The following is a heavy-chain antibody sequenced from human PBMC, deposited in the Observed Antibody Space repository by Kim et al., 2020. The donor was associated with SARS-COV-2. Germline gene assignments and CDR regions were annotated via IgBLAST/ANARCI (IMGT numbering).Heavy chain of an antibody. CDR2: INHSGST. J-gene: IGHJ3*02. D-gene: IGHD3-16*01. V-gene: IGHV4-34*01. Sequence: SETLSLTCAVSGGSFSGYYWSWIRQPPGKGLEWIWEINHSGSTNYNPSLKSRVTISVDTSKNQFSLKLSSVTAADTAVYYCARQGVAFDIWGQGTMVTVSS. CDR3: ARQGVAFDI. CDR1: GGSFSGYY.